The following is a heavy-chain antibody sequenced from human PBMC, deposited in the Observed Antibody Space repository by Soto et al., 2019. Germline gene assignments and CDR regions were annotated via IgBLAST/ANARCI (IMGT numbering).Heavy chain of an antibody. CDR3: ARDYDTSGYVLYFFDY. CDR2: IRYDGSNK. J-gene: IGHJ4*02. Sequence: GVSLRLSCAASGFTFSTYGMHWVRQAPGKGLEWVAVIRYDGSNKHYADSVKGRFTISRDNSRNTLYLEMNSLRAEDSAVYYCARDYDTSGYVLYFFDYWGQGTPVTVSS. D-gene: IGHD3-22*01. CDR1: GFTFSTYG. V-gene: IGHV3-33*01.